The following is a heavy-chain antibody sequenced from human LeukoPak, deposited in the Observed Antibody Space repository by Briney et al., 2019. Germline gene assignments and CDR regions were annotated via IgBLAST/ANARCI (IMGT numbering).Heavy chain of an antibody. J-gene: IGHJ6*02. D-gene: IGHD6-19*01. CDR3: ASPGGKHSSGKYYYYGMDV. CDR1: GYTFTSYA. CDR2: INTNTGNP. V-gene: IGHV7-4-1*02. Sequence: ASVKVSCKASGYTFTSYAMNWVRQAPGQGLEWMGWINTNTGNPTYAQGFTGRFVFSLDTSVSTAYLRISSLKAEDTAVYYCASPGGKHSSGKYYYYGMDVWGQGTTVTVSS.